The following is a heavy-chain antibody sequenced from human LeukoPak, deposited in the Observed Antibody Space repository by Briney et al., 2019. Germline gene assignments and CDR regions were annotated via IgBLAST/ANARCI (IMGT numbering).Heavy chain of an antibody. D-gene: IGHD2-21*01. V-gene: IGHV3-7*03. CDR2: IKGDGSET. CDR3: AKDPYRVIVATGNYLDP. CDR1: GFGFSGYW. J-gene: IGHJ5*02. Sequence: PGGSLRLSCAASGFGFSGYWMTWVRQAPGKGLEWVANIKGDGSETSYVTSVRGRFTISRDNAKNSLYLQMNNLRVEDTAVYYCAKDPYRVIVATGNYLDPWGQGTLVTVSS.